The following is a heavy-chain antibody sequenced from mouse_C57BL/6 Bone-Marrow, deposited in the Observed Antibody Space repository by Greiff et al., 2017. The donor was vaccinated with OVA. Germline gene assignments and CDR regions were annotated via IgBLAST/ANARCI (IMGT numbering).Heavy chain of an antibody. Sequence: EVQRVESGGGLVKPGGSLKLSCAASGFTFSSYAMSWVRQTPEKRLEWVATISDGGSYTYYPDNVKGRFTISRDNAKNNLYLQMSHLKSEDTAMYYCARDLLCLRREYYYAMDYWGQGTSVTVSS. CDR1: GFTFSSYA. D-gene: IGHD2-1*01. CDR3: ARDLLCLRREYYYAMDY. J-gene: IGHJ4*01. V-gene: IGHV5-4*01. CDR2: ISDGGSYT.